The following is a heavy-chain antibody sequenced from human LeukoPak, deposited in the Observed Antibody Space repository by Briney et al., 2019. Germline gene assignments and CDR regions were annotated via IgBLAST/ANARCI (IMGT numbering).Heavy chain of an antibody. Sequence: SGPTLVNPTQTLTLTCTFSGFSLSTSGVGVGWIRQPPGKALEWLALIYWDDDKRYSPSLKSRLTITKDTSKNQVVLTMTNMDPVDTATYYCAHRSKVFGGEVRGEYFQHWGQGTLVTVSS. CDR3: AHRSKVFGGEVRGEYFQH. D-gene: IGHD3-16*01. CDR2: IYWDDDK. J-gene: IGHJ1*01. V-gene: IGHV2-5*02. CDR1: GFSLSTSGVG.